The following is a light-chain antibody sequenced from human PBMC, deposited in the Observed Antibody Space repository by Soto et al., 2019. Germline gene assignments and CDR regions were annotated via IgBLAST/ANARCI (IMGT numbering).Light chain of an antibody. Sequence: DMQMTQSPSSLSASVGDRVTITCRASQSISRSLNWYQQKPGTAPELLIYDASTLQSGVPSRFSGSGSGTAFTLTISSLQPEDSASYYCQHSYRTPRTFGQGTKVDIK. CDR2: DAS. CDR1: QSISRS. J-gene: IGKJ1*01. CDR3: QHSYRTPRT. V-gene: IGKV1-39*01.